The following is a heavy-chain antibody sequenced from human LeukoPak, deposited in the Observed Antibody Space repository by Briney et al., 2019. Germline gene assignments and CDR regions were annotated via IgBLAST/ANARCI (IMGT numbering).Heavy chain of an antibody. V-gene: IGHV3-23*01. CDR2: IYSDGST. CDR1: GFTFSTYA. Sequence: PGGSLRLSCAASGFTFSTYAIMWVRQAPGKGLHWVSSIYSDGSTYYADSVRGRFTISRDNSKNTLYLQMNSLRAEDTAVYYCAKEHVYSSPFYWGQGTLVTVSS. CDR3: AKEHVYSSPFY. J-gene: IGHJ4*02. D-gene: IGHD4-11*01.